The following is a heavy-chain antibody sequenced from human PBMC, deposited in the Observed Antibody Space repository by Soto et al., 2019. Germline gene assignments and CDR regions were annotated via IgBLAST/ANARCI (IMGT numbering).Heavy chain of an antibody. V-gene: IGHV1-18*01. CDR2: ISGYNGNT. D-gene: IGHD3-10*01. J-gene: IGHJ5*02. CDR1: GCTFTNYG. CDR3: PRALVKAVKRGGLGAHNWFDP. Sequence: GASVKVSCKASGCTFTNYGVAGVRQAPGHGREWLGCISGYNGNTNYAQKFQGRVTMTRDTATSTAYMELKTLRSADTASYFCPRALVKAVKRGGLGAHNWFDPWGQGTLVTVSS.